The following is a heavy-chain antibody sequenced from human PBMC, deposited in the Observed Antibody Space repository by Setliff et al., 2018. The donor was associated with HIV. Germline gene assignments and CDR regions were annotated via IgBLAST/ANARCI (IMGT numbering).Heavy chain of an antibody. V-gene: IGHV4-31*03. J-gene: IGHJ4*02. CDR1: GDSINSGNYY. CDR3: ATSPAGEILGSRPFYFDY. D-gene: IGHD3-10*01. Sequence: KPSETLSLTCTVSGDSINSGNYYWSWIRQHPGKGLEWIGYIYYSGSTYYSPSLKSRVTISEDTSKNQFSLKMRSVTAADMAVYYCATSPAGEILGSRPFYFDYWGQGTLVTVSS. CDR2: IYYSGST.